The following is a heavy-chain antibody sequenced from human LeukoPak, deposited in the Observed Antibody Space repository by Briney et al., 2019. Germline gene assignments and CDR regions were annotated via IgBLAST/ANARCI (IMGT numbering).Heavy chain of an antibody. CDR1: GFTFSDYY. CDR3: AKDIRPTPARSYGMDV. J-gene: IGHJ6*02. V-gene: IGHV3-11*01. CDR2: ISSSGSTI. Sequence: PGGSLRLSCAASGFTFSDYYMSWIRQAPGKGLEWVSYISSSGSTIYYADSVKGRFTISRDNAKNSLYLQMNSLRAEDTALYYCAKDIRPTPARSYGMDVWGQGTTVTVSS. D-gene: IGHD3-3*02.